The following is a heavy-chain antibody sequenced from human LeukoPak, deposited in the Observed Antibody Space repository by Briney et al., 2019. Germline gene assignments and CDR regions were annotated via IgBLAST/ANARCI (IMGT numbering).Heavy chain of an antibody. CDR1: GGTFRYYA. CDR3: ARSYYGSGSYPRSRYFDY. V-gene: IGHV1-18*01. D-gene: IGHD3-10*01. Sequence: ASVKVSCKTSGGTFRYYAIGWVRQAPGHGLEWMGWISAYNGNTNYAQKLQGRVTMTTDTSTSTAYMELRSLRSDDTAVYYCARSYYGSGSYPRSRYFDYWGQGTLVTVSS. CDR2: ISAYNGNT. J-gene: IGHJ4*02.